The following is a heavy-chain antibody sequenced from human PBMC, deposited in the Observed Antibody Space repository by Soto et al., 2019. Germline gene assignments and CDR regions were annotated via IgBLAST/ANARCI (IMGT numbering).Heavy chain of an antibody. CDR2: ISYDGSNK. J-gene: IGHJ6*02. CDR3: ARPLEWLLSNPYYYYYYGMDV. V-gene: IGHV3-30*03. CDR1: GSTFSSYG. D-gene: IGHD3-3*01. Sequence: GGSLRLSCAASGSTFSSYGMHWVRQAPGKGLEWVAVISYDGSNKYYADSVKGRFTISRDNSKNTLYLQMNSLRAEDTAVYYCARPLEWLLSNPYYYYYYGMDVWGQGTTVTVSS.